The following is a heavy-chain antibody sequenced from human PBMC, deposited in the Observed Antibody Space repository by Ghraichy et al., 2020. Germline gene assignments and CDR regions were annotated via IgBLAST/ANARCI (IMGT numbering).Heavy chain of an antibody. D-gene: IGHD2-21*01. J-gene: IGHJ6*02. CDR1: GYTFSDHY. CDR2: IKNKFNGYTT. CDR3: ARAAYSHGLDV. Sequence: GGSLRLSCAAAGYTFSDHYMDWVRQAPGTGLEWVARIKNKFNGYTTEYTASVQGRFTISRDDSQNSLYLQMNSLKTEDTAVYYCARAAYSHGLDVWGQGTRVTVSS. V-gene: IGHV3-72*01.